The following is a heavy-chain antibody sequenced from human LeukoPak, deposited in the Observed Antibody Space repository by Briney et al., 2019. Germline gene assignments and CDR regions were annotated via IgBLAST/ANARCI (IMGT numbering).Heavy chain of an antibody. CDR3: ASGVDGYNYFDY. D-gene: IGHD5-24*01. Sequence: SETLSLTCTVSGGSISSYYWSWIRQPPGKGLEWIGYIYYSGSTNYNPSLKSRVTISVDTSKNQFSLKLSSVTAADTAVYYCASGVDGYNYFDYWGQGTLVTVSS. V-gene: IGHV4-59*01. CDR2: IYYSGST. J-gene: IGHJ4*02. CDR1: GGSISSYY.